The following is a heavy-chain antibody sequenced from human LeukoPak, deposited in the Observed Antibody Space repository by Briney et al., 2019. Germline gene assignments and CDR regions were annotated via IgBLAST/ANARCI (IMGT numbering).Heavy chain of an antibody. CDR1: GFTFSGYV. V-gene: IGHV3-21*01. J-gene: IGHJ5*02. CDR3: ARGPQFSGPGWFDP. D-gene: IGHD3-10*01. CDR2: VTFSSSHI. Sequence: GGSLRLSCAASGFTFSGYVMTWVRQAPGKGLECVSSVTFSSSHIYYADSVKGRFTISRDNTKDSLYLQMNSLRAEDTAIYYCARGPQFSGPGWFDPWGQGTLVTVSS.